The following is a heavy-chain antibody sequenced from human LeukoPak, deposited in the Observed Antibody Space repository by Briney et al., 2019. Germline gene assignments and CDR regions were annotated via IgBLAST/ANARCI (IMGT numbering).Heavy chain of an antibody. CDR1: GFTFRSYG. CDR3: ARQEYNWNDNYYYYMDV. Sequence: GGSLRLSCAASGFTFRSYGMHWVRQAPGKGLEWVAYIQNDGSNEQYADSVKGRFSISRDSSKNILYLQMNSLRAEDTAVYYCARQEYNWNDNYYYYMDVWGKGTTVTVSS. CDR2: IQNDGSNE. D-gene: IGHD1-20*01. V-gene: IGHV3-30*02. J-gene: IGHJ6*03.